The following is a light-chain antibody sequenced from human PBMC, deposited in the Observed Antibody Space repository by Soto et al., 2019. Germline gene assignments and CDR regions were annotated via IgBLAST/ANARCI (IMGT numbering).Light chain of an antibody. CDR1: SSDVGGYKY. V-gene: IGLV2-14*01. J-gene: IGLJ3*02. Sequence: QSVLTQPASVSGSPGQSITISCTGTSSDVGGYKYVSWYQHHPGEAPKLIIHEVSNRPSGVSNRFSGSKSGNTASLTISGLQAEDESHYYCSSKSSGSTPMLFGGGTKVTVL. CDR2: EVS. CDR3: SSKSSGSTPML.